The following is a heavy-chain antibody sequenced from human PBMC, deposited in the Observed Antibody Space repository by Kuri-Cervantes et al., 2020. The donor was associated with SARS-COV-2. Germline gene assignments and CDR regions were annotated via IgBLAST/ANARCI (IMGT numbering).Heavy chain of an antibody. J-gene: IGHJ4*02. CDR2: INSDGSST. Sequence: GESLKISCAASGFTFSSYWMHWVRQAPGKGLVWVSRINSDGSSTSYADSVKGRFTISRDNAKNSLYLQMNSLRAEDTAVYYCARGFVYYDSSGLFDYWGQGTLVTVSS. D-gene: IGHD3-22*01. V-gene: IGHV3-74*01. CDR1: GFTFSSYW. CDR3: ARGFVYYDSSGLFDY.